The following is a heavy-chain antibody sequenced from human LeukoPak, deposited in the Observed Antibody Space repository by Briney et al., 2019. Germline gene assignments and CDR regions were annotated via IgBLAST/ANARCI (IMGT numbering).Heavy chain of an antibody. J-gene: IGHJ4*02. Sequence: GGSLRLSCAAAGFTFTSYSMNWVRQAPGRGLEWVSSISGDSIYIYYADSVRGRFTVSRDNAKSSLFLQMNSLRAEDTAVYYCARERSIGSLDYWGQGTLVTVSS. V-gene: IGHV3-21*01. CDR2: ISGDSIYI. CDR1: GFTFTSYS. D-gene: IGHD1-26*01. CDR3: ARERSIGSLDY.